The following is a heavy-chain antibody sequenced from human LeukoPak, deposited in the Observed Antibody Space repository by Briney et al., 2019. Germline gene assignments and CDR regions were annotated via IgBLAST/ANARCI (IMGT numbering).Heavy chain of an antibody. CDR2: INPSGGST. V-gene: IGHV1-46*01. CDR1: GYTFTIFD. J-gene: IGHJ4*02. D-gene: IGHD6-19*01. Sequence: GASVKVSCKASGYTFTIFDINWVRQAPGQGLEWMGIINPSGGSTSYAQKFQGRVTMTRDTSTSTVYMELSSLRSEDTAVYYCARVGFSSPFDYWGQGTLVTVSS. CDR3: ARVGFSSPFDY.